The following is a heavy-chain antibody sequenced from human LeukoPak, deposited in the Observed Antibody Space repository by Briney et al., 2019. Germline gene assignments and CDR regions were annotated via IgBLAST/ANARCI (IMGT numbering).Heavy chain of an antibody. D-gene: IGHD2-15*01. CDR2: IYYSGST. CDR1: GGSISSSSYY. CDR3: ARSVEGYCSGGSCYSYSYYMDV. V-gene: IGHV4-39*07. Sequence: SETLSLTCTVSGGSISSSSYYWGWIRQPPGKGLEWIGSIYYSGSTNYNPSLKSRVTISVDTSKNQFSLKLSSVTAADTAVYYCARSVEGYCSGGSCYSYSYYMDVWGKGTTVTVSS. J-gene: IGHJ6*03.